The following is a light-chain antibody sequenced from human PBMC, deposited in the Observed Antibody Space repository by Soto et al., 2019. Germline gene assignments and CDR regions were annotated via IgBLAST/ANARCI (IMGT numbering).Light chain of an antibody. CDR2: EVS. CDR1: SSDVGGYNY. J-gene: IGLJ3*02. CDR3: SSYTRSSTRV. V-gene: IGLV2-14*01. Sequence: QSALTQPASVSGSPGQSITISCTGTSSDVGGYNYVSWYQQHSGKAPKVMIYEVSNRPSGVSNRFSGSKSGNTASLTISGLQAEDEADYYCSSYTRSSTRVFGGGTKVTVL.